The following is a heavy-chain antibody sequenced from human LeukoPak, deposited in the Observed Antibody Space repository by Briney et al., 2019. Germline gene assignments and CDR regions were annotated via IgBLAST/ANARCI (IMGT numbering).Heavy chain of an antibody. V-gene: IGHV3-23*01. CDR3: AKGNWFDP. J-gene: IGHJ5*02. Sequence: GGSLRLSCVASGFTFSNYAMSWVRQAPEKGLDWVSVISGSAHKIRYADSVKGRFTISRDNSKNTLYLQMNSLRAEDTAVYYCAKGNWFDPWGQGTLVTVSS. CDR2: ISGSAHKI. CDR1: GFTFSNYA.